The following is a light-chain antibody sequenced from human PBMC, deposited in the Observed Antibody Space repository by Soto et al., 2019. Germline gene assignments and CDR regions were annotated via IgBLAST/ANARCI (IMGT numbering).Light chain of an antibody. V-gene: IGKV3-15*01. J-gene: IGKJ5*01. CDR1: QGIGDT. CDR2: DTS. CDR3: QHYVNWPLT. Sequence: EIVMTQSPATLSVSTGEGATLSCGASQGIGDTLAWYQQKPGQTPRLLIYDTSIRATGVPARFSGSRSGAEFTLTISSLQSEYFAVYYCQHYVNWPLTFGQGTRLEIK.